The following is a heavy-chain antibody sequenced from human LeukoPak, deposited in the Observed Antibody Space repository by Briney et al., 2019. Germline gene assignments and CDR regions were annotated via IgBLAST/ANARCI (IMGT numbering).Heavy chain of an antibody. CDR3: ARDGDYWDY. D-gene: IGHD2-15*01. V-gene: IGHV3-48*04. CDR1: GFSFTDYP. J-gene: IGHJ4*02. Sequence: GGSLRLSCATFGFSFTDYPMNWVRQAPGKGLEWVSYISSSGSTIYYADSVKGRFTISRDNAKNSLYLQMNSLRAEDTAVYYCARDGDYWDYWGQGTLVTVSS. CDR2: ISSSGSTI.